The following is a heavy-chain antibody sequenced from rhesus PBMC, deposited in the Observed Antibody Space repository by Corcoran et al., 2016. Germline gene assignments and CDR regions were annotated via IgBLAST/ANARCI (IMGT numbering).Heavy chain of an antibody. D-gene: IGHD5-24*01. Sequence: QVQLQESGPGLVKPSETLSLTCAVSGGSISSNYWSWIRQPPGKGLEWIGYIYGSSGSTSYNPSLKCRVTISPDTSKNQFSLRLSSVTAADTAVYYCARSPIVGRVRSYFDDWGQGVLVTVSS. CDR3: ARSPIVGRVRSYFDD. CDR2: IYGSSGST. CDR1: GGSISSNY. V-gene: IGHV4-160*01. J-gene: IGHJ4*01.